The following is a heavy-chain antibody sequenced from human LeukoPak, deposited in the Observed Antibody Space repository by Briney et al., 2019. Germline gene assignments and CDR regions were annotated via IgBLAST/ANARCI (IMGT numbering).Heavy chain of an antibody. CDR3: ARPLRYFDWSHFDY. CDR2: ISYDGSNK. V-gene: IGHV3-30-3*01. Sequence: GMSLRLSCAASGFTFSSYAMHWVRQAPGKGLEWVAVISYDGSNKYYADSVKGRYTISRDNSKNTLYLQMNSLRAEDTAVYYCARPLRYFDWSHFDYWAREPWSPSPQ. D-gene: IGHD3-9*01. CDR1: GFTFSSYA. J-gene: IGHJ4*02.